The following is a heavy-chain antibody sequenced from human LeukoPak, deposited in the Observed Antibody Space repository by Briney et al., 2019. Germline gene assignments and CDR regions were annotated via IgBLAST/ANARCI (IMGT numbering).Heavy chain of an antibody. Sequence: AGSLRLSCAGSGFTFTSYAMSWVRQAPGKGLEWVSGTSGSGDTTYYADFVRGRFNVSRDNSKNALYLQMNSLRVEDTAIYYCAQDVRNLWSGYSYHWGQGTLVTVSS. CDR1: GFTFTSYA. J-gene: IGHJ5*02. CDR3: AQDVRNLWSGYSYH. V-gene: IGHV3-23*01. D-gene: IGHD3-3*01. CDR2: TSGSGDTT.